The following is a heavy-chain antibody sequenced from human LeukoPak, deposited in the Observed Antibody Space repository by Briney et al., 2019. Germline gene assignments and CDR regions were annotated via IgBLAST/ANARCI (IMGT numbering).Heavy chain of an antibody. V-gene: IGHV3-33*01. D-gene: IGHD6-13*01. CDR3: ARTSSWYGNY. CDR2: VRYDGSNK. CDR1: GFTFSTYG. Sequence: GGSLRLSCAASGFTFSTYGMHWVRQAPGKGLEWVAVVRYDGSNKYYADSVKGRFTISRDNSKNTLYLQMNSLRAEDTAIYYCARTSSWYGNYWGQGTLVTVSS. J-gene: IGHJ4*02.